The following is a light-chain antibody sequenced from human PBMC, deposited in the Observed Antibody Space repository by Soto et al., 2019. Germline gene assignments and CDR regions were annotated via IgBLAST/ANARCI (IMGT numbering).Light chain of an antibody. Sequence: DIQMTQSPSSVSASVGDSVTITCRASQGVSDWVTWYQQKPGKAPKLLIYKASTLKSGVPSRFSGSGSGTEFTLTISSLQPDDFATYYCQHYNSYSEAFGQGTKVE. J-gene: IGKJ1*01. CDR1: QGVSDW. V-gene: IGKV1-5*03. CDR3: QHYNSYSEA. CDR2: KAS.